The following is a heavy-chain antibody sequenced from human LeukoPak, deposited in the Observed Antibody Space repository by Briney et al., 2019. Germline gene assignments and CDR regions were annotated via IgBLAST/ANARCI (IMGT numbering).Heavy chain of an antibody. D-gene: IGHD4-17*01. CDR1: GYTFTSYY. Sequence: ASVKVSCKASGYTFTSYYMHWVRQAPGQGLEWMGIINPSGGSTSYAQKFQGRVTMTRDMSTSTVYMELSSLRSEDTAVYYCARAGVRYGDYSYLSGGGNDYWGQGTLVTVSS. CDR3: ARAGVRYGDYSYLSGGGNDY. V-gene: IGHV1-46*01. J-gene: IGHJ4*02. CDR2: INPSGGST.